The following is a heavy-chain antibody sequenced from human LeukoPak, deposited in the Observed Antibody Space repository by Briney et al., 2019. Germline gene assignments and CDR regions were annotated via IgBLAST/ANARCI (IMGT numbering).Heavy chain of an antibody. J-gene: IGHJ4*02. V-gene: IGHV4-34*01. CDR3: ARVGNYDFWSGYYGVDY. CDR2: INHSGST. D-gene: IGHD3-3*01. Sequence: SETLSLTCAVYGGSFSGYYWSWIRQPPGKGLEWIGEINHSGSTNYNPSLKSRVTISVDTSKNQFSLKLSSVTAADTAVYCCARVGNYDFWSGYYGVDYWGQGTLVTVSS. CDR1: GGSFSGYY.